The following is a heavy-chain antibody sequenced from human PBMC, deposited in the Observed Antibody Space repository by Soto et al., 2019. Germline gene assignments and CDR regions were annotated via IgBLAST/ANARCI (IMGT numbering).Heavy chain of an antibody. D-gene: IGHD2-2*01. Sequence: QVQLVQSGAEVKKPGASVKVACKASGYTFTGYYMHWVRQAPGQGLEWMGWINPNSGGTNYAQKFQGWVTMTRDTYISTAYMELSRLRSDDTAVYYCARGGKIVVVPAAMDQYYFDYWGQGTLVTVSS. CDR1: GYTFTGYY. J-gene: IGHJ4*02. CDR3: ARGGKIVVVPAAMDQYYFDY. V-gene: IGHV1-2*04. CDR2: INPNSGGT.